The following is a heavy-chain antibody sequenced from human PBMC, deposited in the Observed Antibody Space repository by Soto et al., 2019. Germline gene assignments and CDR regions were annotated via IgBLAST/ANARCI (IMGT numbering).Heavy chain of an antibody. CDR1: GFTFSSYA. J-gene: IGHJ5*02. Sequence: PGGSLRLSCAASGFTFSSYAMSWVRQAPGKGLEWVSAISGSGGRTYYADSVKGRFTISRDNSKNTLYLQMNSLRAEDTAVYYCAKSPRTGIAAATLDPWGQGTLVTVSS. V-gene: IGHV3-23*01. D-gene: IGHD6-13*01. CDR3: AKSPRTGIAAATLDP. CDR2: ISGSGGRT.